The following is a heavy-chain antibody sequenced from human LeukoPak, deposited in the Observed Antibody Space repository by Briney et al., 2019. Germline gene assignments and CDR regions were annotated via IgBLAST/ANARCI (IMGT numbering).Heavy chain of an antibody. Sequence: PSETLSLTCAVSGGSFNSYDWGWIRQPPGKGLEGIGSIDHSGSTYYTPSLKSRVTISVDTSKSPFSLKLSSVTAADTAVYYCARDRLMVYAATYWGQGTLVTVYS. D-gene: IGHD2-8*01. J-gene: IGHJ4*02. CDR3: ARDRLMVYAATY. V-gene: IGHV4-38-2*02. CDR1: GGSFNSYD. CDR2: IDHSGST.